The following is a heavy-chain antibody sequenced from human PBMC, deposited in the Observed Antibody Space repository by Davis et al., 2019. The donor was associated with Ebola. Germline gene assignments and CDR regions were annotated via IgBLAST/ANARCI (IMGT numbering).Heavy chain of an antibody. CDR1: GFTFSSYS. CDR3: ARDGGGSYDFWSARNWFDP. CDR2: ISSSSSYI. D-gene: IGHD3-3*01. V-gene: IGHV3-21*04. Sequence: GESLKISCAASGFTFSSYSMNWVRQAPGKGLEWVSSISSSSSYIYYADSVKGRFTISRDNAKNSLYLQMNSLRAEDTAVYYCARDGGGSYDFWSARNWFDPWGQGTLVTVSS. J-gene: IGHJ5*02.